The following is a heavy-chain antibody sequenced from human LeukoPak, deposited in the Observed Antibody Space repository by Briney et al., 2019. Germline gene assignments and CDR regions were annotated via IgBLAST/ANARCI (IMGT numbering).Heavy chain of an antibody. CDR1: GFTFSNYA. J-gene: IGHJ4*02. CDR3: AKWGDYDVLTGYYVPDY. D-gene: IGHD3-9*01. CDR2: ILGSGGST. V-gene: IGHV3-23*01. Sequence: PGASLRLSCAASGFTFSNYAMSWVRQAPGKGLEWVSAILGSGGSTYYADSVKGRFTVSRDNSKSTLYLRMNSLRAEDTAIYYCAKWGDYDVLTGYYVPDYWGQGTLVTVSS.